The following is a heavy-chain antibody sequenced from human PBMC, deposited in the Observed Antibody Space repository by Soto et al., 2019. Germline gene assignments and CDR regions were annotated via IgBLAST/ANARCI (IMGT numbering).Heavy chain of an antibody. Sequence: GASVKVSCKASGYTFTGYYMHWVRQAPGQGLEWMGWINPNSGGTNYAQKFQGRVTMTRDTSISTAYMELSRLRSDDTAVYYCAREPGYDSSGYYPTWGQGTLVTVSS. V-gene: IGHV1-2*02. CDR2: INPNSGGT. CDR3: AREPGYDSSGYYPT. D-gene: IGHD3-22*01. CDR1: GYTFTGYY. J-gene: IGHJ5*02.